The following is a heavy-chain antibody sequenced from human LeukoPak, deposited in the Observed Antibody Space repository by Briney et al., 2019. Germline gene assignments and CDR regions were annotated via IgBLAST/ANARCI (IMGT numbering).Heavy chain of an antibody. D-gene: IGHD2/OR15-2a*01. CDR3: ARVYLANDAFDV. Sequence: SGTLSLTCAVYGGSFSGYYWNWIRQPPGKGLEWIGEINHSGSTSYNPSFKSRVTISVDTSKNQFSLKLSSVTAADTAVYYCARVYLANDAFDVWGQGTMVTVSS. CDR2: INHSGST. CDR1: GGSFSGYY. V-gene: IGHV4-34*01. J-gene: IGHJ3*01.